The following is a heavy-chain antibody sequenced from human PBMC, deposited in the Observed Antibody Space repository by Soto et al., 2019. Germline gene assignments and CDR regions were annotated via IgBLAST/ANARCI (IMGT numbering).Heavy chain of an antibody. V-gene: IGHV1-18*01. CDR3: ARGRYGDY. CDR2: ISAHNGNT. D-gene: IGHD1-1*01. J-gene: IGHJ4*02. Sequence: QVHLVQSGAEVKKPGASVKVSCKGSGYTFTSYGITWVRQAPGQGLEWMGWISAHNGNTNYATKVQGRVTLTRDTSTSTAYMELRSLRSDDTAVYYCARGRYGDYWGQGALVTVSS. CDR1: GYTFTSYG.